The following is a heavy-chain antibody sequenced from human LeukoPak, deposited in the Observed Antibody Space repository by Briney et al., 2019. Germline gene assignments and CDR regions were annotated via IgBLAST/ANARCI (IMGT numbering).Heavy chain of an antibody. CDR2: ISGSGGST. V-gene: IGHV3-23*01. J-gene: IGHJ6*03. CDR3: AKYNVDSNYQRREYYYYYYMDV. D-gene: IGHD4-11*01. CDR1: GFTLSSYA. Sequence: GGSLRLSCAASGFTLSSYAMSWVRQAPGKGLEWVSAISGSGGSTYYADSVKGRFTISRDNSKNTLYLQMNSLRAEDTAVYYCAKYNVDSNYQRREYYYYYYMDVWGKGTTVTVSS.